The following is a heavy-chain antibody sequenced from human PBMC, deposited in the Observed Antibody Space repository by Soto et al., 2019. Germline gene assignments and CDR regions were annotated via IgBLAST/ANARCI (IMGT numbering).Heavy chain of an antibody. CDR3: ASHYGDNGWFDP. CDR2: ITSSSSSI. Sequence: GGSLRLSCAASGFTFSAYNMNWVRQPPGKGLEWVSSITSSSSSIYYADSLKGRFTISRDNAKNSLYLQMNSLRAEDTAVYYCASHYGDNGWFDPWGQGTLVTVSS. CDR1: GFTFSAYN. V-gene: IGHV3-21*06. J-gene: IGHJ5*02. D-gene: IGHD4-17*01.